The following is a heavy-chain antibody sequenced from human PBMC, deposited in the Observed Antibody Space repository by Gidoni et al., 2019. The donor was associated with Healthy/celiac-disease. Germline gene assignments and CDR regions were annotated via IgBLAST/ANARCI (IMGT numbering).Heavy chain of an antibody. V-gene: IGHV1-8*01. CDR1: GYTFTSYD. D-gene: IGHD3-3*01. J-gene: IGHJ4*02. Sequence: QVQLVQSGAEVKTPGASVKVSCKASGYTFTSYDINWVRQATRQGLEWMGWMNPNSGNTGYAQKFQGRVTMTRNTSISTAYMELSSLRSEDTAVYYCARGGGVSEIRFLEWLHWGQGTLVTVSS. CDR2: MNPNSGNT. CDR3: ARGGGVSEIRFLEWLH.